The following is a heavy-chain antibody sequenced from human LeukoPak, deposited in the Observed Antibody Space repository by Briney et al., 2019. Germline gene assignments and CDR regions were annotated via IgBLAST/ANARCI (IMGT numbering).Heavy chain of an antibody. J-gene: IGHJ4*02. CDR1: GFTFSSYA. Sequence: GGSLRLSCAASGFTFSSYAMSWVRQAPGKGLEWVSAISGSGGTSYYADSVKGRFTISRDNSKNTLYLQMNSLRAEDTAVYYCAKGQVRSGWPYWGQGTLVTVSS. D-gene: IGHD6-19*01. CDR2: ISGSGGTS. CDR3: AKGQVRSGWPY. V-gene: IGHV3-23*01.